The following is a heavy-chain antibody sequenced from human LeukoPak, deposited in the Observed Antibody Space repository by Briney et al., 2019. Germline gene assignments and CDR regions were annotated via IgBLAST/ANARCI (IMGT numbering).Heavy chain of an antibody. J-gene: IGHJ6*02. Sequence: ASVQVSCEASGGTFSSYAISWVRQAPGQGLEWMGGIIPIFGTANYAQKFQGRVTITADESTSTAYMELSSLRSEDTAVYYCARPDGYCSGGSCYSGSTYGMDVWGQGTTVTVFS. D-gene: IGHD2-15*01. CDR3: ARPDGYCSGGSCYSGSTYGMDV. V-gene: IGHV1-69*13. CDR1: GGTFSSYA. CDR2: IIPIFGTA.